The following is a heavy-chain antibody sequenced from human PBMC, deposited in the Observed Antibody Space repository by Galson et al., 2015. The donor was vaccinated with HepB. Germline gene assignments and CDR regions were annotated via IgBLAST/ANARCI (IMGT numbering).Heavy chain of an antibody. CDR1: GFTFSSYG. CDR2: ISGSGGTS. J-gene: IGHJ4*02. V-gene: IGHV3-23*01. CDR3: GKDRRRGGSAASDY. D-gene: IGHD2-15*01. Sequence: SLRLSCAASGFTFSSYGMTWVRQAPGKGLEWVSVISGSGGTSFYSDSVKGRFTISRDNSKNTLYLQMNSLRVEDTATYFCGKDRRRGGSAASDYWGQGTLVTVSS.